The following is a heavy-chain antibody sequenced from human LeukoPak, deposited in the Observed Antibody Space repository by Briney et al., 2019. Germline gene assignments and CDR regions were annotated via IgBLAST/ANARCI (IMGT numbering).Heavy chain of an antibody. Sequence: PGGSLRLSCAASGFTFSSYSMNWVRQAPGKGLEWVSSISSSSSYIYYADSVKGRFTISRDNAKNSLYLQMNSLRAEDTAVYYCARGRTYCGGDCYSGADAFDIWGQGTMVTVSS. CDR1: GFTFSSYS. D-gene: IGHD2-21*02. J-gene: IGHJ3*02. CDR3: ARGRTYCGGDCYSGADAFDI. V-gene: IGHV3-21*01. CDR2: ISSSSSYI.